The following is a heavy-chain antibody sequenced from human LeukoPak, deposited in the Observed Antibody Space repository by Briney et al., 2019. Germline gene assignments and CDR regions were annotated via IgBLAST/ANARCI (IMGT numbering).Heavy chain of an antibody. CDR3: SRAPHWSSFSVPPDDY. CDR2: ITGSGSST. J-gene: IGHJ4*02. Sequence: GGSLRLSCAAPGITFSNYAMSWVRQAPGKGLEWVSAITGSGSSTYYADSVKGRFTVSRDNAKNSLHLQMDSLRAEDTAVYYRSRAPHWSSFSVPPDDYWGQGTLVTVSS. D-gene: IGHD1-1*01. V-gene: IGHV3-23*01. CDR1: GITFSNYA.